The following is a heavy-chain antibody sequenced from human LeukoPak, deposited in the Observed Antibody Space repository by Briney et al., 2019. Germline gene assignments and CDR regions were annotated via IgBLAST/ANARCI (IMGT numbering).Heavy chain of an antibody. CDR1: GFTFSSHW. J-gene: IGHJ4*02. V-gene: IGHV3-9*03. Sequence: PGGSLRLSCAASGFTFSSHWMSWVRQAPGKGLEWVSGISWNSGSIGYADSVKGRFTISRDNAKNSLYLQMNSLRAEDMALYYCAKDWYYDFWSGTDYWGQGTLVTVSS. CDR2: ISWNSGSI. CDR3: AKDWYYDFWSGTDY. D-gene: IGHD3-3*01.